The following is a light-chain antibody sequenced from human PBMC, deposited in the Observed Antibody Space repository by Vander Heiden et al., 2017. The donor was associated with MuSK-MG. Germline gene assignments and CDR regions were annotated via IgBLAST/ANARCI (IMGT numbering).Light chain of an antibody. V-gene: IGLV3-19*01. CDR3: NSRDSSGNHLV. Sequence: SSELTQDPAVSVALGQTVRITCPGDSLRSYYASWYQQKPGQAPVLVIYGKNNRPSGSQDRFSGSSSGNTASLTITGAQAEEEADYYCNSRDSSGNHLVFGGGTKLTVL. J-gene: IGLJ2*01. CDR2: GKN. CDR1: SLRSYY.